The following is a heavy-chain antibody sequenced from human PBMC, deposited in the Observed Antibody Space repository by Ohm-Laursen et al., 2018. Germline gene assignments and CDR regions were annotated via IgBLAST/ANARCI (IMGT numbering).Heavy chain of an antibody. CDR3: ARAKVAGTFVAFDI. CDR2: ISSSSSTI. D-gene: IGHD6-19*01. V-gene: IGHV3-48*04. CDR1: GFTFSSYN. Sequence: SLRLSCSASGFTFSSYNMNWVRQAPGKGLEWVSYISSSSSTIYYADSVKGRFTISRDNAKDSLYLQMNSLRAEDTAVYYCARAKVAGTFVAFDIWGQGTMVTVSS. J-gene: IGHJ3*02.